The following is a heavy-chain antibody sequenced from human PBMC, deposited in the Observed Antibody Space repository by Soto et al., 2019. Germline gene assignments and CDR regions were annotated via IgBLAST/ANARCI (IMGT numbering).Heavy chain of an antibody. V-gene: IGHV4-59*01. Sequence: SETLSLTCTVSGGSISSYYWSWIRQPPGKGLEWIGYIYYSGSTNYNPSLKSRVTISVDTSKNQFSLKLSSVTAADTAVYYCARGTTHYYYYSYMDVWGKGTTVTVSS. CDR1: GGSISSYY. D-gene: IGHD4-17*01. CDR2: IYYSGST. J-gene: IGHJ6*03. CDR3: ARGTTHYYYYSYMDV.